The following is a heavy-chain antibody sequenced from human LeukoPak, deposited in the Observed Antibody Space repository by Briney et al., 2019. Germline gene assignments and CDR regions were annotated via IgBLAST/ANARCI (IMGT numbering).Heavy chain of an antibody. Sequence: PGGSLRLSCAASGFTFSSYAMSWVRQAPGRGLEWVSGVSGSGESTYYADSVKGRFTISSDNSKQMLYLQMNSLGAEDTAVYYCAKGFTSTALFDYWGQGTLVTVSS. CDR2: VSGSGEST. J-gene: IGHJ4*02. V-gene: IGHV3-23*01. CDR3: AKGFTSTALFDY. D-gene: IGHD5-18*01. CDR1: GFTFSSYA.